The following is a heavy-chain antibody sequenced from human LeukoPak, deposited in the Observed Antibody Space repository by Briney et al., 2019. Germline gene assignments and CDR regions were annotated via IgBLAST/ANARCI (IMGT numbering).Heavy chain of an antibody. Sequence: PGGSLRLSCTASGFAFSNYTMNWVRQAPGKGLEWVSSISTRSSFIYYADSVKGRFTISRDNAKNSVYLQLNSLRVEDTAVYYCVRDSNPEGFDIWGQGTMVTVS. J-gene: IGHJ3*02. CDR1: GFAFSNYT. CDR2: ISTRSSFI. CDR3: VRDSNPEGFDI. V-gene: IGHV3-21*01.